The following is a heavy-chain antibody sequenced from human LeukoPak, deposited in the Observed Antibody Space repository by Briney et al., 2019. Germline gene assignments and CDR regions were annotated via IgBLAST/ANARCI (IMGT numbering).Heavy chain of an antibody. D-gene: IGHD3-10*01. Sequence: GGSLRLSCAASGFTFSSYAMSWVRQAPGKGLEWVSAISGSGGSTYYADSVKGRFTISRDNSKNTLYLQMNSLRAEDTAVYYCAKDDNYYSSGSYQDYWGQGTLVTVSS. V-gene: IGHV3-23*01. CDR3: AKDDNYYSSGSYQDY. CDR1: GFTFSSYA. CDR2: ISGSGGST. J-gene: IGHJ4*02.